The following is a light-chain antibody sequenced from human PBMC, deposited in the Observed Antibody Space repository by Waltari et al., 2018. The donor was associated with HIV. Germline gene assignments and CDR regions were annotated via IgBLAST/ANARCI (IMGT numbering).Light chain of an antibody. CDR2: DDS. J-gene: IGLJ1*01. V-gene: IGLV3-21*02. CDR1: NIGSKT. CDR3: QVWDSSSDHPDV. Sequence: SYVLTQPPSVSVAPGQTARITCGGNNIGSKTVHWYQQKPGQAPVLVVYDDSDRPSGIAERFAGSKSTNTATLAISRVEAGDEADYDCQVWDSSSDHPDVFGTGTKVTVL.